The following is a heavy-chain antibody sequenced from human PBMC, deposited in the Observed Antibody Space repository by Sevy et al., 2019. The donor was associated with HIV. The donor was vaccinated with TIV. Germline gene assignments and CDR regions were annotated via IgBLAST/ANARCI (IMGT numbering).Heavy chain of an antibody. D-gene: IGHD3-16*01. J-gene: IGHJ4*02. CDR1: GFTFSTYD. V-gene: IGHV3-13*01. Sequence: GGSLRLSCAASGFTFSTYDMHWVRQATGKGLEWVSAIGTAGDTYYPGSVKGRFTISRENSKNSLYLQMNSLRAGDTAVYYCARRNRGGKGGPYYFDYWGQGTLVTFSS. CDR3: ARRNRGGKGGPYYFDY. CDR2: IGTAGDT.